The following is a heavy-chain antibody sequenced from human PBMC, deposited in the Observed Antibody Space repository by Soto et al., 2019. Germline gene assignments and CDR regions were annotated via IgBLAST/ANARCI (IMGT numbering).Heavy chain of an antibody. CDR1: GFSFSSYG. CDR3: ARGSGRATYYYYGMDV. CDR2: IWYDGSNK. V-gene: IGHV3-33*01. Sequence: QVQLVESGGGVVQPGRSLRLSCAASGFSFSSYGMHWVRQAPGKGLEWVAVIWYDGSNKYCADSVKGRFTISRDNPKNTLYLQMNSLRAEDTAVYYCARGSGRATYYYYGMDVWGQGTTVTVSS. J-gene: IGHJ6*02.